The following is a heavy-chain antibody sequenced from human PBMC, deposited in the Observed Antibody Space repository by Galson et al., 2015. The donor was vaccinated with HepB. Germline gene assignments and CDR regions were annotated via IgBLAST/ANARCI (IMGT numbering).Heavy chain of an antibody. V-gene: IGHV3-30*18. D-gene: IGHD3-16*01. CDR3: AKDTGGKVTLVGYFDY. Sequence: SLRLSCAASGFTFSSYGMHWVRQAPGKGLEWVAVISYDGSNKYYADSVKGRFTISRDNSKNTLYLQMNSLRAEDTAVYYCAKDTGGKVTLVGYFDYWGQGTLVTVSS. J-gene: IGHJ4*02. CDR2: ISYDGSNK. CDR1: GFTFSSYG.